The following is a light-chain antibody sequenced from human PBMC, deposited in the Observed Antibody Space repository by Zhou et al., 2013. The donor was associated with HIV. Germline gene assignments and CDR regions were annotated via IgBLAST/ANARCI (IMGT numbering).Light chain of an antibody. J-gene: IGKJ2*01. CDR3: MQVLQTPYT. V-gene: IGKV2-28*01. CDR1: QSLLYSNGYNY. CDR2: LGF. Sequence: ETVVTQSPLSLPVTPGEPASISCRSSQSLLYSNGYNYLDWYLQKPGQSPQLLIYLGFNRASGVPDRFSGSGSGTDFTLKISRVEAEDVGVYYCMQVLQTPYTFGQGTKLEIK.